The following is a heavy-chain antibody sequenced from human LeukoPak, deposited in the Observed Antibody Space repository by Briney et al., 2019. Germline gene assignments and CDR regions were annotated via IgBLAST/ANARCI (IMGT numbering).Heavy chain of an antibody. D-gene: IGHD3-10*01. CDR2: IYYSGST. Sequence: SETLSLTCNVSGGSISRYHWSWIRQPLGKGLEWIGYIYYSGSTNSNPSLKSRVTVSLDTSKNQFSLKLTSVTAADTAVYYCARLTANYFGDERVYYFDYWGQGTLVTVSS. V-gene: IGHV4-59*08. CDR1: GGSISRYH. CDR3: ARLTANYFGDERVYYFDY. J-gene: IGHJ4*02.